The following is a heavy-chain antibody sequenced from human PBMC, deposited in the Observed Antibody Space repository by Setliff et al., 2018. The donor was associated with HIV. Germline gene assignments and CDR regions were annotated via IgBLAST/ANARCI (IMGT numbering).Heavy chain of an antibody. CDR2: IYWNDDK. Sequence: SGPTLVNPTQTLTLTCTFSGFSLSTSGVGVGWIRQPPGKALEWLAVIYWNDDKRYSPSLKSRLTISKDTSKNQVVLTITNMDPVDTATYYCAHSGREVRGPYFDYWGQGVLVTVSS. V-gene: IGHV2-5*01. CDR3: AHSGREVRGPYFDY. D-gene: IGHD3-10*01. CDR1: GFSLSTSGVG. J-gene: IGHJ4*02.